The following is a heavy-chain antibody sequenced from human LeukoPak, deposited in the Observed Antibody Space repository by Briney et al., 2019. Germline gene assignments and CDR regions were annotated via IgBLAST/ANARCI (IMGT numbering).Heavy chain of an antibody. D-gene: IGHD6-19*01. CDR3: AREAVPGGRGDTFDI. CDR1: GFTFSSFE. CDR2: ISGSGTNI. J-gene: IGHJ3*02. V-gene: IGHV3-48*03. Sequence: GGPLRLSCAASGFTFSSFEMNWVRQAPGKGLEWVSYISGSGTNIYYADSVKGRFTISRDNAKNSLSLQMNSLRAEDTAIYYCAREAVPGGRGDTFDIWGQGTMVTVSS.